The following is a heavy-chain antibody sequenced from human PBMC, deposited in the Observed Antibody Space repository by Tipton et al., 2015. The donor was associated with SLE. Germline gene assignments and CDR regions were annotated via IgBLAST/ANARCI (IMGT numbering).Heavy chain of an antibody. CDR2: IYYSGST. CDR1: GGSISSSSYY. J-gene: IGHJ4*02. CDR3: ARGLLTAAAGTGNYFDY. D-gene: IGHD6-13*01. Sequence: TLSLTCTVSGGSISSSSYYWGWIRQPPGKGLEWIGSIYYSGSTYYNPSLKSRVTISVDTSKKQFSLKLNSVTAADTAVYYCARGLLTAAAGTGNYFDYWGQGKVVTVSS. V-gene: IGHV4-39*07.